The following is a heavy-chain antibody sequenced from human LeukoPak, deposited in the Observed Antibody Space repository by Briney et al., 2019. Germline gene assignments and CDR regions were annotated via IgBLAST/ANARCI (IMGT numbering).Heavy chain of an antibody. CDR2: INPNSGGT. V-gene: IGHV1-2*06. CDR3: ARDPYGSGSYTDGDY. J-gene: IGHJ4*02. D-gene: IGHD3-10*01. CDR1: GFTFTGYY. Sequence: AASVKVSCKASGFTFTGYYMHWVRQAPGQGLEWMGRINPNSGGTNYAQKFQGRVTMTRDTPISTAYMELSRLRSDDTAVYYCARDPYGSGSYTDGDYWGQETLVTVSS.